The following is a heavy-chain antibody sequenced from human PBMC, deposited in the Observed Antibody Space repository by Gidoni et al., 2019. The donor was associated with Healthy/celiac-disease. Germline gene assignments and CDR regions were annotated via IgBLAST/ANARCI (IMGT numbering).Heavy chain of an antibody. Sequence: EVQLVESGGGLVQPGRSLRLSCAASGFTFDDYAMHWVRQAPGKGLEWVSGISWNSGSIGYADSVKGRFTISRDNAKNSLYLQMNSLRAEDTALYYCAKDISSGSLYYYGMDVWGQGTTVTVSS. CDR2: ISWNSGSI. J-gene: IGHJ6*02. CDR3: AKDISSGSLYYYGMDV. CDR1: GFTFDDYA. V-gene: IGHV3-9*01. D-gene: IGHD3-16*02.